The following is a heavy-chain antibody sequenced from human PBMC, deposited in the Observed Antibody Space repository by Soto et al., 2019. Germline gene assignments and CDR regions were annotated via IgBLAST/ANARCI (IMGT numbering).Heavy chain of an antibody. CDR2: INPNSGGT. J-gene: IGHJ5*02. CDR1: GYTFTGYY. CDR3: AREDTMIVVTCFDP. V-gene: IGHV1-2*02. Sequence: GASVKVSCKASGYTFTGYYMRWVRQAPGQGFEWMGWINPNSGGTNYAQKFQGRVTMTRDTSISTAYMELSRLRSDDTAVYYCAREDTMIVVTCFDPWGQGTLVTVSS. D-gene: IGHD3-22*01.